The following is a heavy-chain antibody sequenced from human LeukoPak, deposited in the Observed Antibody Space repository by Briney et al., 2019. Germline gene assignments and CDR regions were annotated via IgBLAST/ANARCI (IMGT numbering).Heavy chain of an antibody. V-gene: IGHV4-34*01. CDR2: INHSGST. D-gene: IGHD2-21*02. CDR3: ARRYCGGDCTFDWFDP. J-gene: IGHJ5*02. Sequence: SETLSLTCAVYGGSFSGYYWSWIRQPPGKGLEWIGEINHSGSTNYNPSLKSRVTISVDTSKNQFSLKLSSVTAADTAVYYCARRYCGGDCTFDWFDPWGQGTLVTVSS. CDR1: GGSFSGYY.